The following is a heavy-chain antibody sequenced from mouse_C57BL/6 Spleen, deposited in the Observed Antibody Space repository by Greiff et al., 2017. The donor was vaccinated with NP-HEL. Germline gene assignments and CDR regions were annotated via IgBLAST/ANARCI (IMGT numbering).Heavy chain of an antibody. J-gene: IGHJ4*01. Sequence: VQLQQSGAELARPGASVKLSCKASGYTFTSYGISWVKQRTGQGLEWIGEIYPRSGNTYYNEKFKGKATLTADKSSSTAYMELRSLTSEDSAVYFCARKGDYGNNYYAMDYWGQRTSVTVSS. CDR1: GYTFTSYG. CDR2: IYPRSGNT. D-gene: IGHD2-1*01. CDR3: ARKGDYGNNYYAMDY. V-gene: IGHV1-81*01.